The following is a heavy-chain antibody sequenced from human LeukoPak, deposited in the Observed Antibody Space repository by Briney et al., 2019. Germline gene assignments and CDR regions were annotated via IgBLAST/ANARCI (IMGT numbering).Heavy chain of an antibody. Sequence: SVTVSCKASGGTFSSYAISWMRQAPGQGLEWMGGIIPIFGTANYAQKFQGRVTITADESTSTAYMELSSLRSEDTAVYYCAREGPSVVVVAANNWFDPWGQGTLVTVSS. J-gene: IGHJ5*02. CDR3: AREGPSVVVVAANNWFDP. V-gene: IGHV1-69*01. D-gene: IGHD2-15*01. CDR2: IIPIFGTA. CDR1: GGTFSSYA.